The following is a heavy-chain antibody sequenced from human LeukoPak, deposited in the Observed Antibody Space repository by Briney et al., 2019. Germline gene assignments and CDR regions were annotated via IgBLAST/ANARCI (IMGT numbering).Heavy chain of an antibody. CDR3: ARGGYCSSTSCPSSFDY. CDR1: GYTFTSYA. J-gene: IGHJ4*02. V-gene: IGHV1-3*01. D-gene: IGHD2-2*01. Sequence: ASVKVSCKASGYTFTSYAMHWVRQAPGQRLEWMGWINAGNGNTKYSQKFQGRVTITRDTSASTAYMELSSLRSEDTAVYYCARGGYCSSTSCPSSFDYWGQGTLVTVSS. CDR2: INAGNGNT.